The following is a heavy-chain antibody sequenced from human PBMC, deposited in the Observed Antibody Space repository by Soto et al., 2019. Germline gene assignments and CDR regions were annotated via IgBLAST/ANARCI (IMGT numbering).Heavy chain of an antibody. CDR3: TTGSDEGY. D-gene: IGHD1-26*01. CDR2: IKTNAEAETT. CDR1: GFSFTNAW. J-gene: IGHJ4*02. Sequence: EVQLVESGGGLVKPGGSLRLSCAASGFSFTNAWMNWVRQAPGKGLEWVGRIKTNAEAETTDYSTPVKGRFTISRGDSKNTLYLQLNSLRIEDTAVYYCTTGSDEGYWGQGALVTVSS. V-gene: IGHV3-15*07.